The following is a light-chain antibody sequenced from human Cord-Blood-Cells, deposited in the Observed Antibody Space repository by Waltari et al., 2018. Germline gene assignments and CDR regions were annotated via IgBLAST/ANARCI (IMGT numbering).Light chain of an antibody. V-gene: IGKV1-9*01. CDR1: QGISSY. CDR2: AAS. CDR3: QQLNSYPSLT. J-gene: IGKJ5*01. Sequence: DIQLTQSPSFLSASVGDRVTIPCRASQGISSYLAWYQQKPGKAPKLLIYAASTLQSGVPSRFSGSGSGTEFTLTISSLQPEDFATYYCQQLNSYPSLTFGQGTRLEIK.